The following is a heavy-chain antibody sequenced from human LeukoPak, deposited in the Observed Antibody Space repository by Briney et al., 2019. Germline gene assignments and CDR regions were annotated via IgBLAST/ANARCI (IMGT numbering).Heavy chain of an antibody. CDR3: ARLRYYAVDV. V-gene: IGHV3-48*01. J-gene: IGHJ6*02. CDR2: ISSGSSSR. Sequence: GGSLRLACAASGFTFNTFDMTWVRQAPGKGLEWVSYISSGSSSRYYADSVKGRFTISRDNAKNSLYLQMNSLRAEDTAVYFCARLRYYAVDVWGQGTTVIVSS. CDR1: GFTFNTFD.